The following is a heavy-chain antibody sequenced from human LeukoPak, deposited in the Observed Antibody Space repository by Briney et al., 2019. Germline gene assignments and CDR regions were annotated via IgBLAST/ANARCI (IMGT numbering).Heavy chain of an antibody. CDR3: ASFQKQV. J-gene: IGHJ4*02. CDR1: GYTFTNYD. Sequence: ASVKVSCKASGYTFTNYDVNWVRQATGQGLEWVGWMSPNSGNTGSAQKFQGRVTMTRNTSISTAYMELSSLRSEDTAVYYCASFQKQVWGQGTLVTVSS. V-gene: IGHV1-8*02. CDR2: MSPNSGNT.